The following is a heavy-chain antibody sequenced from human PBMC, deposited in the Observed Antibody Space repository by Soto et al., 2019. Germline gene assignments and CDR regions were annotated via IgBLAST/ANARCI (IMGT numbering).Heavy chain of an antibody. D-gene: IGHD3-10*01. CDR1: GFSFSTFG. J-gene: IGHJ6*02. CDR3: ARGAYGLGSNYFYGMDV. V-gene: IGHV3-33*01. Sequence: QVQLVESGGGVVQPGRSLRLSCAASGFSFSTFGMHWVRQAPGKGLEWVAVIWYDGSRTWYAGSVKGRFTVSRDNTKNTLYLQMSSLRAGDTAVYHCARGAYGLGSNYFYGMDVWGQGTTVTVSS. CDR2: IWYDGSRT.